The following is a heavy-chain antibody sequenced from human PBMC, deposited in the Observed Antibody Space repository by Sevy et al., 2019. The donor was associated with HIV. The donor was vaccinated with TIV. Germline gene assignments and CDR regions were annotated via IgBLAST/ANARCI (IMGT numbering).Heavy chain of an antibody. CDR2: ISGSGGST. CDR1: GFTFSSYA. V-gene: IGHV3-23*01. CDR3: AKDRCLRFLEWLLYG. J-gene: IGHJ4*02. Sequence: GGSLRLSCAASGFTFSSYAMSWVRQAPGKGLEWVSAISGSGGSTYYADSVKGRFTISRDDSKNTLYLQMNSLRAEDKAVYYCAKDRCLRFLEWLLYGWGQGTLVTVSS. D-gene: IGHD3-3*01.